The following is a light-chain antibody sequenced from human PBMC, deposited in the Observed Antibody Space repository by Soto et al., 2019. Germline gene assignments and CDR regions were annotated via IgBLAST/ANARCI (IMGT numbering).Light chain of an antibody. CDR3: CSYAGSYTLYV. V-gene: IGLV2-11*01. CDR1: SSDVGGYNY. CDR2: DVS. J-gene: IGLJ1*01. Sequence: QSVLTQPRSVSGSPGQSVTISCTGTSSDVGGYNYVSWYQQHPGKAPKLMIYDVSKRPSGVPDRFSGSKSGNMASLTISGLQAEDEADYYCCSYAGSYTLYVFGTGTKLTVL.